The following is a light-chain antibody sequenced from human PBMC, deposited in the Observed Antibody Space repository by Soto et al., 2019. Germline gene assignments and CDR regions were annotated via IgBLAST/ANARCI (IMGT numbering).Light chain of an antibody. J-gene: IGKJ1*01. CDR2: AAS. V-gene: IGKV1-39*01. CDR1: QSISRD. CDR3: QQTYSSPWT. Sequence: DIQMTQSPSSLSASVGDRVTITCRAIQSISRDLNWYQQKLGKAHKLLIYAASTLQSGEPSRFSGTGSGTDVTINISSLLPEDFATYDFQQTYSSPWTFGNGTKVEIK.